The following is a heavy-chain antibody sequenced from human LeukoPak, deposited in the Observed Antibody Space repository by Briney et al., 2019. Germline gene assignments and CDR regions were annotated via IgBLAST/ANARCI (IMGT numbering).Heavy chain of an antibody. Sequence: GGSRRFSVAALGLTLITYGWPWVRQAPGKGLEWGAVISYDGSNEYYADSVKGRFTISRDNSKNTLYLQMSSLRAEDTAVYYCAREGYYGSGSPPSLYFDYWGQGTLVTVSS. CDR1: GLTLITYG. CDR2: ISYDGSNE. D-gene: IGHD3-10*01. CDR3: AREGYYGSGSPPSLYFDY. V-gene: IGHV3-30*03. J-gene: IGHJ4*02.